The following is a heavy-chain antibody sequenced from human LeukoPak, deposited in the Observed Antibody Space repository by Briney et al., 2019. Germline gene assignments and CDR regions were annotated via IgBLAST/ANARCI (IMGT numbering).Heavy chain of an antibody. CDR3: ARVSFGSGYYNYMDV. CDR2: IYTTGST. CDR1: GGSISSGSYY. V-gene: IGHV4-61*02. D-gene: IGHD3-10*01. Sequence: ASQTLSLTCTVSGGSISSGSYYWSWIRQPAGKGLEWIGRIYTTGSTNYNPSLKSRVTISVDTSKNQFSLKLSSVTAADTAVYYCARVSFGSGYYNYMDVWGKGTTVTVSS. J-gene: IGHJ6*03.